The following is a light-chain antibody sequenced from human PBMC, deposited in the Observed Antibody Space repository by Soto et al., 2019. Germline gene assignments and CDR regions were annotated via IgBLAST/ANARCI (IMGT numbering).Light chain of an antibody. J-gene: IGKJ4*01. CDR1: QSVNTN. Sequence: EIVMTQSPATLSVSPGETATLSCRASQSVNTNLAWYQQKAGQAPRLLIYRISTMATGIPARFSGSGSGTEFTLTINSLQSEDFAVYYCQQHNDWPLTFGGGTKVEIK. V-gene: IGKV3-15*01. CDR2: RIS. CDR3: QQHNDWPLT.